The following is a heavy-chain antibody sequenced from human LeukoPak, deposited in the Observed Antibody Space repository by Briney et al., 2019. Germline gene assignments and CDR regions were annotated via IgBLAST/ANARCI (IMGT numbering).Heavy chain of an antibody. Sequence: GGSLRLSCAASGFNFSNAWMTWVRQAPGEGLEWVSTITSRSTITYYTDSVKGRFTISRDNSKNTLYLQINSLRVEDTAVYYCAKDNGGYVVFDFWGQGTLVTVSS. V-gene: IGHV3-23*01. J-gene: IGHJ4*02. CDR1: GFNFSNAW. CDR2: ITSRSTIT. CDR3: AKDNGGYVVFDF. D-gene: IGHD5-12*01.